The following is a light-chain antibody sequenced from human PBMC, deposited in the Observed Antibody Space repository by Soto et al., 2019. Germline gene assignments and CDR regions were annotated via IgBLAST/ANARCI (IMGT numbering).Light chain of an antibody. CDR3: QQLRMYPST. V-gene: IGKV1-9*01. CDR2: AAS. J-gene: IGKJ4*01. Sequence: DIQITQSPPTLPASVGDRVTITSRASQDIAIYLAWYQQKPGEAPKLLIYAASTLYGGVPSRFSGSGSGTDFALTITSLQAEDFATYYCQQLRMYPSTFGGGAKVDI. CDR1: QDIAIY.